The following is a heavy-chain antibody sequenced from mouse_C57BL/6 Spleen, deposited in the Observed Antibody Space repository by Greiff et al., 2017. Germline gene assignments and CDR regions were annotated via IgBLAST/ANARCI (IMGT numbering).Heavy chain of an antibody. CDR1: GFTFSSYS. D-gene: IGHD2-4*01. Sequence: EVKLMEPGGGLVKPGGSLKLSCTASGFTFSSYSMPWVRQTPEKRLEWVATIRDDGSYTYYQDNVKGRFTLSRDNAKNNLYLQLSHLKSEDTAMYYCARYGRLRRYFDYWGQGTSLTVSS. CDR2: IRDDGSYT. CDR3: ARYGRLRRYFDY. J-gene: IGHJ2*02. V-gene: IGHV5-4*03.